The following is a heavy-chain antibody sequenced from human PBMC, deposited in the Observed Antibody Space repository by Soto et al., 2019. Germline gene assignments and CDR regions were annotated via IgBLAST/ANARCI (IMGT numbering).Heavy chain of an antibody. Sequence: SETLSVTCTVSGGSITRSNFYWGWIRQPPGKGLEWIGSVYSSWDTDYNPSSKSTVTISVETSKNQFSLTLRHVTAADTPVYDCKRLSFDSSGYKSWGPGSLVTLSS. D-gene: IGHD3-22*01. V-gene: IGHV4-39*01. CDR2: VYSSWDT. J-gene: IGHJ5*02. CDR1: GGSITRSNFY. CDR3: KRLSFDSSGYKS.